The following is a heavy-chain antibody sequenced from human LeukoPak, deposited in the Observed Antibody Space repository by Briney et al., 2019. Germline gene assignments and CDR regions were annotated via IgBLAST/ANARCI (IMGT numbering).Heavy chain of an antibody. CDR1: GFTFSNYW. CDR2: IKQDGSEK. J-gene: IGHJ4*02. CDR3: ARVAVAGTEFDY. Sequence: GGSLRLSCAASGFTFSNYWMSWVRQAPGKGLEWVANIKQDGSEKHYVDAVKGRFTISRDNAKNSLYLQMNGVRADDTAVYFCARVAVAGTEFDYWGQGTLVTVSS. D-gene: IGHD6-19*01. V-gene: IGHV3-7*04.